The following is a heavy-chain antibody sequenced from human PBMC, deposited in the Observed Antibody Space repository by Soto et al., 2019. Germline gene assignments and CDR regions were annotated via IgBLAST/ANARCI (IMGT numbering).Heavy chain of an antibody. V-gene: IGHV3-23*01. J-gene: IGHJ1*01. D-gene: IGHD2-21*02. CDR1: GFTFSSYA. CDR2: ISGSGGST. CDR3: ASPGSVVVVTVPLYFQH. Sequence: EVQLLESGGGLVQPGGSLRLSCAASGFTFSSYAMSWVRQAPGKGLEWVSAISGSGGSTYYADSVKGRFTISRDNSKNSVVREMDSLRAEATAVDYCASPGSVVVVTVPLYFQHGGQGTLVTVSS.